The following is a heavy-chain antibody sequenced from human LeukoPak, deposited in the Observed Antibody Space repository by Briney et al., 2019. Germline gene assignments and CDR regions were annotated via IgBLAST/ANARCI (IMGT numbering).Heavy chain of an antibody. J-gene: IGHJ3*02. Sequence: KPSETLCLTCTVSGGSISSYYWSWIRQPPGKGLEWIGYIYYSGSTNYNPSLKSRVTISVDTSKNQFSLKLSSVTAADTAVYYCARDQFDWLLQGAFDIWGQGTMVTVSS. CDR1: GGSISSYY. V-gene: IGHV4-59*01. D-gene: IGHD3-9*01. CDR2: IYYSGST. CDR3: ARDQFDWLLQGAFDI.